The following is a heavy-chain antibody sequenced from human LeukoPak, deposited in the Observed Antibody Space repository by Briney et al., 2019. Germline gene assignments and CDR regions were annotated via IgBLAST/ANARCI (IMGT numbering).Heavy chain of an antibody. Sequence: GESLPHACAPSAFTFSSYWMHSVPQAPRKGLVRVSHIESDGSSTSYADSVKGRFTISRDNSKNTLYLQMNSLRAEDTAVYFCARDRGYTQDYWGQGTLVTVSS. CDR2: IESDGSST. V-gene: IGHV3-74*01. D-gene: IGHD5-12*01. J-gene: IGHJ4*02. CDR1: AFTFSSYW. CDR3: ARDRGYTQDY.